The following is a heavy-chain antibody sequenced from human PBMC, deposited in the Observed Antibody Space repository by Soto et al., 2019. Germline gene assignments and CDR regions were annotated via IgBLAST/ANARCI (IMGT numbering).Heavy chain of an antibody. CDR2: ISYDGGNE. J-gene: IGHJ4*01. Sequence: VQLVESGGGVVQPGKSLSLSCAASGFTFRSYAMHWVRQTPEKGLAWVAFISYDGGNEHYAESVKGRFTISRDNSKSNLYLEMNSLRSEDTAIYFCAKDVGEQGHFDSWGHGVLVSVSS. CDR1: GFTFRSYA. V-gene: IGHV3-30*14. CDR3: AKDVGEQGHFDS. D-gene: IGHD1-26*01.